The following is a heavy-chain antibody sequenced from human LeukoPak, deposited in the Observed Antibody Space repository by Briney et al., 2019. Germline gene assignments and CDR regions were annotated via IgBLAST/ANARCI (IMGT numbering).Heavy chain of an antibody. CDR3: ARGDGSGSYWGLAGY. J-gene: IGHJ4*02. D-gene: IGHD3-10*01. CDR1: GGTFSSYA. CDR2: IIPIFGTA. Sequence: SVKVSCKASGGTFSSYAISWVRQAPGQGLEWMGGIIPIFGTANYAQKFQGRVTITADKSTSTAYMELSSLRSEDTAVYYCARGDGSGSYWGLAGYWGQGTLVTVSS. V-gene: IGHV1-69*06.